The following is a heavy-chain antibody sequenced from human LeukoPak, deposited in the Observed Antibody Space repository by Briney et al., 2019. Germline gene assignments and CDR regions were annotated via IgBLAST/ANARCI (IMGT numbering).Heavy chain of an antibody. J-gene: IGHJ6*03. Sequence: GGSLRLSCAASGFTFSSYWMSWVRQAPGKGLEWVANIKQDGSEKYYVDSVKGRFTISRDNAKNSLYLQMNSLRAEDTAVYYCARWSWGDDSSGYYYYYYYYMDVWGKGTTVTVSS. CDR3: ARWSWGDDSSGYYYYYYYYMDV. V-gene: IGHV3-7*01. D-gene: IGHD3-22*01. CDR2: IKQDGSEK. CDR1: GFTFSSYW.